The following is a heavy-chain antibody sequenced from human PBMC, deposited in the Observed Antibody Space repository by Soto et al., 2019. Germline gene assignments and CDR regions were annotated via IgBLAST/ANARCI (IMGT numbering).Heavy chain of an antibody. CDR2: IYYSGST. CDR1: GGSISSYY. J-gene: IGHJ6*02. V-gene: IGHV4-59*01. D-gene: IGHD3-10*01. Sequence: QVQLQESGPGLVKPSETLSLTCTVSGGSISSYYWSWIRQPPGKGLEWIGYIYYSGSTNYNPSLKSRVTTSVDTSKNQFSLKLSSVTAADTAVYYCARAMVELGYYYGMDVWGQGTTVTVSS. CDR3: ARAMVELGYYYGMDV.